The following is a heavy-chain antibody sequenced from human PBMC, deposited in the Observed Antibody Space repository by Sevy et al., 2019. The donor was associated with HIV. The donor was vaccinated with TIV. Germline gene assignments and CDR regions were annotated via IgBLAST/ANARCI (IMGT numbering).Heavy chain of an antibody. Sequence: GGSLRLSCAASGFTFSSYNMNWVRQAPGKGLEWVSYISSSSSTIYYADSVKGRFTISRDNAKNSLYLQMNSLRDEDTAVYYCAREKTTVTEGDAFDIWGQGTMVTVSS. CDR1: GFTFSSYN. J-gene: IGHJ3*02. V-gene: IGHV3-48*02. CDR3: AREKTTVTEGDAFDI. D-gene: IGHD4-17*01. CDR2: ISSSSSTI.